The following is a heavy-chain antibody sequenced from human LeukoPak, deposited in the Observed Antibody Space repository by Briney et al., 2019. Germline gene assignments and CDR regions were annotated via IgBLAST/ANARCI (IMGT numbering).Heavy chain of an antibody. CDR2: IKSKTDGGTR. CDR3: TTDFTEKSDY. D-gene: IGHD3-16*01. CDR1: GFTFSKAW. V-gene: IGHV3-15*01. J-gene: IGHJ4*02. Sequence: GGSLRLLCAASGFTFSKAWMRWVRQARGKGLEWVGRIKSKTDGGTRDYAARVKGRFTISRDDSKNTLYLQMNRLKTEDTAVYYCTTDFTEKSDYWGQGTLVTVSS.